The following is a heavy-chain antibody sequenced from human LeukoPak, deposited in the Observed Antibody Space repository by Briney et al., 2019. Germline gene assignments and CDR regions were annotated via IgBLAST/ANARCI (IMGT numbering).Heavy chain of an antibody. V-gene: IGHV3-33*01. CDR2: IWYDGSKK. CDR3: ARDVGNFGSGSAYFDS. CDR1: GFTFSNYG. J-gene: IGHJ4*02. D-gene: IGHD3-10*01. Sequence: AGRSLRLSCAGSGFTFSNYGMHWVRQAPGKGLEWVAVIWYDGSKKYYGDSVKGRFTISRDDSKNTLYLQMDSLRAEDTAVYYCARDVGNFGSGSAYFDSWGQGTLVTVSS.